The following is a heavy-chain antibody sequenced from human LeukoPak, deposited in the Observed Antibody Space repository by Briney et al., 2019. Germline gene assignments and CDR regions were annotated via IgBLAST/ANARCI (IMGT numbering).Heavy chain of an antibody. Sequence: GASVKVSCKASGYTFTSYDINWVRQATGQGLEWMGWMNPNSGNTGYAQKFQGRVTMTRNTSISTAYMELSSLRSEDTAVYYCARGRFPPQQQLVPVRWFDPWGQGTLVTVSS. D-gene: IGHD6-13*01. CDR2: MNPNSGNT. CDR3: ARGRFPPQQQLVPVRWFDP. CDR1: GYTFTSYD. V-gene: IGHV1-8*01. J-gene: IGHJ5*02.